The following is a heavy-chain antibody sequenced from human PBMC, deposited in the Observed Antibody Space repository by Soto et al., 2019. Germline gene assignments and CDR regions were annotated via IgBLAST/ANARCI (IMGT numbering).Heavy chain of an antibody. V-gene: IGHV4-39*01. CDR3: AGQTFTLAAASFGRTHWFDS. CDR1: WGSSNDPGGC. CDR2: IFFTGRT. J-gene: IGHJ5*01. D-gene: IGHD6-25*01. Sequence: LQILCLSFSVAWGSSNDPGGCWSLVRQPPGKGLEWIGSIFFTGRTYYTPSLKSRVNISAEKSKNQFSLTLSSVTAADTAVYFCAGQTFTLAAASFGRTHWFDSCATGTPVTAPQ.